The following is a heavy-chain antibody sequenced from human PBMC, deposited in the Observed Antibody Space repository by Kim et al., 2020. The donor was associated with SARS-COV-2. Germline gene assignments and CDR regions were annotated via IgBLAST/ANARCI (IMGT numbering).Heavy chain of an antibody. Sequence: ASVKVSCKASGYTFTSYAMHWVRQAPGQRLEWMGWINAGNGNTKYLQKFQGRVTITRDTSASTAYMELSSLRSEDTAVYYCARDSGRAFDIWGQGTMVTVSS. D-gene: IGHD1-26*01. J-gene: IGHJ3*02. CDR2: INAGNGNT. CDR1: GYTFTSYA. CDR3: ARDSGRAFDI. V-gene: IGHV1-3*01.